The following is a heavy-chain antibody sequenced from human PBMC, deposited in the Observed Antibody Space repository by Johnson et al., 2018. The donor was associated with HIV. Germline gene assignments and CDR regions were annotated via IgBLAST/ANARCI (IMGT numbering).Heavy chain of an antibody. CDR1: GFTFDDYA. V-gene: IGHV3-9*01. Sequence: EVQLVESGGGLVQPGGSLRLSCAASGFTFDDYAMHWVRQAPGKGLEWVSGISWNSGSIGYADSVKGRFTISRDNAKNSLYLQMNSLRAEDTALYYCAKDTGAVGVVVVAAITPPAFDIWGQGTMVTVSS. D-gene: IGHD2-15*01. J-gene: IGHJ3*02. CDR2: ISWNSGSI. CDR3: AKDTGAVGVVVVAAITPPAFDI.